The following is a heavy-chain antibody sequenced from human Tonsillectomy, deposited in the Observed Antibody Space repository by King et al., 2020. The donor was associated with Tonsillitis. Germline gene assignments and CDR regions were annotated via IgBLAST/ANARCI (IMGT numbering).Heavy chain of an antibody. CDR2: ISSSSSYI. CDR3: ARDVPYSYCGGDCYAFDY. V-gene: IGHV3-21*01. Sequence: VQLVESGGGLVKPGGSLRLSCAASGFTFSSYSMNWVRQAPGKGLEWVSSISSSSSYIYYADSVKGRFTISRDNAKNSLYMQTNSLRAEDTAVYYCARDVPYSYCGGDCYAFDYWGQGTLVTVSS. D-gene: IGHD2-21*02. J-gene: IGHJ4*02. CDR1: GFTFSSYS.